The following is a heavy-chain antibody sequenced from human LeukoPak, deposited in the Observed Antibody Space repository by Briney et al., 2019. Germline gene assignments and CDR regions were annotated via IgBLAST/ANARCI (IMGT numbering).Heavy chain of an antibody. CDR1: GGFVSSGSYY. D-gene: IGHD5-12*01. J-gene: IGHJ4*02. CDR3: ARAPIVATTTFDY. Sequence: SETLSLTCTVSGGFVSSGSYYWSWIRQPPGKGLEWIGYIYYSGSTNYNPSLKSRVTISVDTSKNQFSLKLSSVTAADTAVYYCARAPIVATTTFDYWGQGTLVTVSS. CDR2: IYYSGST. V-gene: IGHV4-61*01.